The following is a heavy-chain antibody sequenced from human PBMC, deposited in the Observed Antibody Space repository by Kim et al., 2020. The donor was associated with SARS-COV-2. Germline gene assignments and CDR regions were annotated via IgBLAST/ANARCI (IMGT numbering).Heavy chain of an antibody. CDR1: GYSFTSYW. D-gene: IGHD2-21*01. J-gene: IGHJ3*02. V-gene: IGHV5-10-1*01. CDR3: ARIPGIRHDTFDI. CDR2: IDPSDSYT. Sequence: GESLKISCKGSGYSFTSYWISWVRQMPGKGLEWMGRIDPSDSYTNYSPSFQGHVTISADKSISTAYLQWSSLKASDTAMYYCARIPGIRHDTFDIWGQGTMVTVSS.